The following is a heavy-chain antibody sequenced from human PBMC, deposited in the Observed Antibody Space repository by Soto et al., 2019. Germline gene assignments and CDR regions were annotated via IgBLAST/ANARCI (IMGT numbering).Heavy chain of an antibody. Sequence: TLSFTCAVSGGSISSRKWWSCVRQPPGKGLELIGEIDHRGSTSYNPSLKSRVTISVDKPKNQFSLKLSSVTASDTAVYYCASSVDFWSRYSPRAFDPWGQGTLVTVSS. V-gene: IGHV4-4*02. J-gene: IGHJ5*02. D-gene: IGHD3-3*01. CDR1: GGSISSRKW. CDR3: ASSVDFWSRYSPRAFDP. CDR2: IDHRGST.